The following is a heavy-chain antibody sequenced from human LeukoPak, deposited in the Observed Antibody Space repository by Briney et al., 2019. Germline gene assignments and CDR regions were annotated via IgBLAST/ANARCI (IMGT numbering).Heavy chain of an antibody. D-gene: IGHD6-19*01. J-gene: IGHJ5*02. CDR2: IYYSGST. CDR1: GGSISSYY. Sequence: SETLSLTCTVSGGSISSYYWSWIRQPPGKGLEWIGYIYYSGSTNYNPSLKSRVTISVDTSKNQFSLKLSSVTAADTAVYYCARTGFRGSSGWYNRFDPWGQGTLVTVSS. CDR3: ARTGFRGSSGWYNRFDP. V-gene: IGHV4-59*08.